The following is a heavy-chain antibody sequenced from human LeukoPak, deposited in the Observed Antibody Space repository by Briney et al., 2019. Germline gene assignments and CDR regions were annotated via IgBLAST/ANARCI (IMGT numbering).Heavy chain of an antibody. CDR2: IYYSGST. Sequence: PSETLSLTCTVSGGSISSSSYYWGWIRQPPGKGLEWIGSIYYSGSTYYNPSLKSRVTISVDTSKNRFSLKLSSVTAADTAVYYCARGVPAAYLKYYFDYWGQGTLVTVSS. J-gene: IGHJ4*02. D-gene: IGHD2-2*01. V-gene: IGHV4-39*01. CDR3: ARGVPAAYLKYYFDY. CDR1: GGSISSSSYY.